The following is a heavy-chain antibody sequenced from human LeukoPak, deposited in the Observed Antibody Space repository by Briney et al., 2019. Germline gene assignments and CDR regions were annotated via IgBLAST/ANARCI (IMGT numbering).Heavy chain of an antibody. Sequence: AASVKVSCKASGYTFTSYGISWVRQAPGQGLEWMGWISAYNGNTNYAQKLQGRVTMTTDTSTSTAYMELRSLRSDDTAVYYCARGRYDFWSGYHGGAFDIWGQGTMVTVSS. CDR1: GYTFTSYG. CDR3: ARGRYDFWSGYHGGAFDI. V-gene: IGHV1-18*01. CDR2: ISAYNGNT. J-gene: IGHJ3*02. D-gene: IGHD3-3*01.